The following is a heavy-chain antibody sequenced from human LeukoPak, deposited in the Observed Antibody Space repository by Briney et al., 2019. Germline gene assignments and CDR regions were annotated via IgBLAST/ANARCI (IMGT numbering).Heavy chain of an antibody. Sequence: GRSLRLSCAASGFTFDDYAMHRVREAPGKGLEWVSGISWNSGSIGYADSVKGRFTISRDNAQNSLYLQMNSLRAEDTALYYCAKDIRSGPMIVVGHSGVCAFDIWGQGTMVTVSS. D-gene: IGHD3-22*01. CDR2: ISWNSGSI. J-gene: IGHJ3*02. CDR3: AKDIRSGPMIVVGHSGVCAFDI. CDR1: GFTFDDYA. V-gene: IGHV3-9*01.